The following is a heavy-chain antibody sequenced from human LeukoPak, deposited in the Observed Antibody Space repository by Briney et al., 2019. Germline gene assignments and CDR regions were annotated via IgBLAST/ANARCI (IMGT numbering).Heavy chain of an antibody. CDR3: ARAPDGYNAFDL. J-gene: IGHJ3*01. D-gene: IGHD5-24*01. V-gene: IGHV3-21*01. CDR2: ISSSSSYI. Sequence: GGSLRLSCAASGFTFSSYSMNWVRQAPGKGLEWVSSISSSSSYIYYADSVKGRFTISRDNAKNSLYLQMNSLRAEDTAVYYCARAPDGYNAFDLWGQGTMVTVSS. CDR1: GFTFSSYS.